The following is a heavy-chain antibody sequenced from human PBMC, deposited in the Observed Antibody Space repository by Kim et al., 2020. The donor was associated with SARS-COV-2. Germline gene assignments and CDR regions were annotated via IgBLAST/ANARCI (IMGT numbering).Heavy chain of an antibody. CDR2: MNPNSGNT. V-gene: IGHV1-8*01. CDR3: ARGHLKSIVVVIAPRPYYYYMDV. CDR1: GYTFTSYD. D-gene: IGHD2-21*01. J-gene: IGHJ6*03. Sequence: ASVKVSCKASGYTFTSYDINWVRQPTGQGLEWMGWMNPNSGNTGYAQKFQGRVTMTRNTAISTAYMELSSLRSEDTAVYYCARGHLKSIVVVIAPRPYYYYMDVWGKGTTGTVSS.